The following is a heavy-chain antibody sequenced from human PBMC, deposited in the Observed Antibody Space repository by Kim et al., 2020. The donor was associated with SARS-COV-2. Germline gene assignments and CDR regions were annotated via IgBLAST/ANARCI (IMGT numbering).Heavy chain of an antibody. CDR3: ARSDTAMDSFDY. Sequence: SVKVSCKASGGTFSSYAISWVRQAPGQGLEWMGGIIPIFGTANYAQKFQGRVTITADESTSTAYMELSSLRSEDTAVYYCARSDTAMDSFDYWGQGTLVTVSS. J-gene: IGHJ4*02. CDR2: IIPIFGTA. D-gene: IGHD5-18*01. V-gene: IGHV1-69*13. CDR1: GGTFSSYA.